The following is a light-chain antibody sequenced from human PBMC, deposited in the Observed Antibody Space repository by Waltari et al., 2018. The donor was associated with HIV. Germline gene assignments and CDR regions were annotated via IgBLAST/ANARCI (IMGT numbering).Light chain of an antibody. J-gene: IGLJ3*02. CDR2: KDT. V-gene: IGLV3-25*03. CDR3: QSADSNASLWV. CDR1: ALPKQY. Sequence: SYELTQPPSVSVSPGQTARITCSGDALPKQYAYWYQQRPGQAPVLVIYKDTERPSGIPERFSCSSSGTTATLTIIVVQAQDEADYHCQSADSNASLWVFGGGTKLTVL.